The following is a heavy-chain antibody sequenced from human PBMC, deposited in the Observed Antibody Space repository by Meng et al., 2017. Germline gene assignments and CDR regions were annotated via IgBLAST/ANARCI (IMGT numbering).Heavy chain of an antibody. Sequence: EGQVGESGGGLVQPGGSLRLSCAASGFTVSSNYMSWVRQAPGKGLEWVSVISGSGGSTYYADSVKGRFTISRDNAKNSLYLQMNSLRAEDTAVYYCARDTVAAAGTRWFDPWGQGTLVTAPQ. V-gene: IGHV3-66*01. CDR1: GFTVSSNY. CDR2: ISGSGGST. D-gene: IGHD6-13*01. CDR3: ARDTVAAAGTRWFDP. J-gene: IGHJ5*02.